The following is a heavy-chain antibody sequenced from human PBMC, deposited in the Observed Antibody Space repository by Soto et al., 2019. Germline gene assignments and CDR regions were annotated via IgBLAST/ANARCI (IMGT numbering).Heavy chain of an antibody. V-gene: IGHV4-59*11. J-gene: IGHJ6*02. CDR3: AREQQLVFTYSYYGMDV. Sequence: PSETLSLTCTVSGGSINNHYWSWIRQPPGKGLEWIGYIYYTGSTNYNPSLESRVTMSVDTSKNRFSLKLTSLTAADTAIYYCAREQQLVFTYSYYGMDVWGQGTTVTVSS. CDR2: IYYTGST. CDR1: GGSINNHY. D-gene: IGHD6-13*01.